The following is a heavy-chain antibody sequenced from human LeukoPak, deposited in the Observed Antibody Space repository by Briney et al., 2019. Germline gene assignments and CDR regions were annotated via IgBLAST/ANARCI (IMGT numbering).Heavy chain of an antibody. Sequence: GGSLRLSCAASGFTFSNYAMSWVRQAPGKGLEWVSAITGSGGNTYYADSVKGRFTISRDNSKNTVFLQMNSLRAENTAVYYCAKWGDYDVLTGYYVSDYWGQGTLVTVSS. CDR3: AKWGDYDVLTGYYVSDY. V-gene: IGHV3-23*01. CDR1: GFTFSNYA. CDR2: ITGSGGNT. D-gene: IGHD3-9*01. J-gene: IGHJ4*02.